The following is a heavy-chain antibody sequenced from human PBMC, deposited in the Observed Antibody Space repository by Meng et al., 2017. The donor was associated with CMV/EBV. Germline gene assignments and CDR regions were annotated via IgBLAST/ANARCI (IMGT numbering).Heavy chain of an antibody. Sequence: QVQLQQWGAGLLKPSETLSLTCAVYGGSFSGYYWSWIRQPPGKGLEWIGEINHSGSTNSNPSLKSRVTISVDTSKNQFSLKLSSVTAADTAVYYCARESMVRGEDWGQGTLVTVSS. V-gene: IGHV4-34*01. CDR3: ARESMVRGED. D-gene: IGHD3-10*01. CDR2: INHSGST. CDR1: GGSFSGYY. J-gene: IGHJ4*02.